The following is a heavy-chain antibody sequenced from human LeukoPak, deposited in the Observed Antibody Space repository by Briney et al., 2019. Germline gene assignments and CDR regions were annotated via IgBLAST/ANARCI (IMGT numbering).Heavy chain of an antibody. CDR2: IYYSGST. V-gene: IGHV4-59*12. D-gene: IGHD2/OR15-2a*01. Sequence: PSETLSLTCTVSGGSISSYYWSWIRQPPGKGLEWIGYIYYSGSTNYNPSLKSRVTISVDTSKNQFSLKLSSVTAADTAVYYRARRVILIRYYYYYYMDVWGKGTTVTISS. CDR3: ARRVILIRYYYYYYMDV. J-gene: IGHJ6*03. CDR1: GGSISSYY.